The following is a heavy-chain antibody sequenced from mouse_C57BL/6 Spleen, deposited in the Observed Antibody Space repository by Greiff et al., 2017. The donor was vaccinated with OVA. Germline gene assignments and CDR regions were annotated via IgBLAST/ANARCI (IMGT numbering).Heavy chain of an antibody. Sequence: QVQLQQPGTELVKPGASVKLSCKASGYTFTSYWMHWVKQRPGQGLEWIGNINPSNGGTNYNEKFKSKATLTVDKSSSTASMQLSSLTAEDSAVYYCARSTTVVAIDYWGQGTTLTVSS. D-gene: IGHD1-1*01. CDR2: INPSNGGT. CDR1: GYTFTSYW. V-gene: IGHV1-53*01. CDR3: ARSTTVVAIDY. J-gene: IGHJ2*01.